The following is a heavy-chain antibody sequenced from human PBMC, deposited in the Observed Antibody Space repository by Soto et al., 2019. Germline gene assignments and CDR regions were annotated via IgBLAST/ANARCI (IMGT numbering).Heavy chain of an antibody. V-gene: IGHV1-8*01. CDR1: GYTFTSYD. Sequence: ASVKVSCKASGYTFTSYDINWVRQATGQGLEWMGWMNPNSGNTGYAQKFQGRVTMTRNTSISTAYMELSSLRSEDTAVYYCARVRSGYDFAWVDRPGHFDYWRQGTLVTVSS. J-gene: IGHJ4*02. CDR3: ARVRSGYDFAWVDRPGHFDY. CDR2: MNPNSGNT. D-gene: IGHD5-12*01.